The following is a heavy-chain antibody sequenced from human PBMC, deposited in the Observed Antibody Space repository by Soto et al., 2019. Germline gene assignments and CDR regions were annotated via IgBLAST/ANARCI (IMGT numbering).Heavy chain of an antibody. CDR1: GFTFSSYS. CDR2: ISSSSSYI. Sequence: GGSLRLSCAASGFTFSSYSMNWVRQAPGKGLEWVSSISSSSSYIYYADSVKGRFTISRDNAKNSLYLQMNSLRAEDTAVYYCARSSSTSWGVDYYGMDVWGQGTTVTVSS. V-gene: IGHV3-21*01. D-gene: IGHD2-2*01. J-gene: IGHJ6*02. CDR3: ARSSSTSWGVDYYGMDV.